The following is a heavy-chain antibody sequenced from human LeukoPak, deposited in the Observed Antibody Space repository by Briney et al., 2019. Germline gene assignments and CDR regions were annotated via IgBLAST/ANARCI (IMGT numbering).Heavy chain of an antibody. CDR1: GFTFSICA. D-gene: IGHD6-13*01. Sequence: PGGSLRLSCAASGFTFSICAMNWVRQAPGKGLEWVSTINSGGGSTYYADSVRGRFTISRDNSKNTLYLQMNSLRAEDTAVYYCATYSINFYGRSSDIWGQGTMVTVSS. CDR3: ATYSINFYGRSSDI. V-gene: IGHV3-23*01. J-gene: IGHJ3*02. CDR2: INSGGGST.